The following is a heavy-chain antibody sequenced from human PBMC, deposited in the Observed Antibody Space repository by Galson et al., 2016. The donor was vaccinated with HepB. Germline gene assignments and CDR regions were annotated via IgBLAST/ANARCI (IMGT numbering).Heavy chain of an antibody. J-gene: IGHJ4*02. V-gene: IGHV3-30*01. CDR3: ARGLSGAGAVVPYY. Sequence: SLRLSCAASGFTFNKYAMHWVRQAPGKGLQWLVVISYDGSNKYYADSVKGRFTVSRDNSKDTLFLQLNNLRPDDTAMYFCARGLSGAGAVVPYYWGQGTLVTVSS. D-gene: IGHD2-15*01. CDR1: GFTFNKYA. CDR2: ISYDGSNK.